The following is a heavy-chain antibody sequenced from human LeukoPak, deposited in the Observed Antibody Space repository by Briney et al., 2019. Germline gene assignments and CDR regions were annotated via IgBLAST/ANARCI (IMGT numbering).Heavy chain of an antibody. V-gene: IGHV4-59*01. J-gene: IGHJ6*03. CDR1: GGSISSYY. Sequence: SETLSLTCTVSGGSISSYYWSWIRQPPGKGLEWIGYIYYSGSTNYNPSLKSRVTISVDTSKNQFSLKLSSVTAADTAVYYCASLEMATSKTYYYYYVDVWGKGTTVTVSS. CDR2: IYYSGST. CDR3: ASLEMATSKTYYYYYVDV. D-gene: IGHD5-24*01.